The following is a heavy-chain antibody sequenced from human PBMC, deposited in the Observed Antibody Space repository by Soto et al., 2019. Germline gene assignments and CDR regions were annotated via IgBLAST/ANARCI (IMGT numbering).Heavy chain of an antibody. Sequence: SETLSLTCTVSGGSISSDDYYWSWIRQPPGKGLEWIGYIYYSGSTAYNPSLRSRLTISVDTSKNHFSLKLSSVTAADTAVYYCARQNYYDSSGYYYAFDYWGQGALVTVS. V-gene: IGHV4-30-4*02. CDR3: ARQNYYDSSGYYYAFDY. CDR1: GGSISSDDYY. CDR2: IYYSGST. D-gene: IGHD3-22*01. J-gene: IGHJ4*02.